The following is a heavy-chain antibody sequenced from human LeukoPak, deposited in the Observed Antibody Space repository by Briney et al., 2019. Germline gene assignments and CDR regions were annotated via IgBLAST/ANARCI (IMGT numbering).Heavy chain of an antibody. CDR2: INHSGST. Sequence: PSETLSLTCAVYGGSFSGYYWSWIRQPPGKGLEWVGEINHSGSTNYNPSLKSRVTISVDTSKNQFSLKLSSVTAADTAVYYCARARYQLLLNLYYFDYWGQGTLVTVSS. CDR1: GGSFSGYY. V-gene: IGHV4-34*01. CDR3: ARARYQLLLNLYYFDY. J-gene: IGHJ4*02. D-gene: IGHD2-2*01.